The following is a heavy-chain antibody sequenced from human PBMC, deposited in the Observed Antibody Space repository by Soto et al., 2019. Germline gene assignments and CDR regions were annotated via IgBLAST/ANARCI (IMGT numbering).Heavy chain of an antibody. CDR3: ARDLSWGSNWYYYMDV. CDR1: GFILSDCA. Sequence: EVQLVESGGGLVQPGGSLRLSCATSGFILSDCAMNWVRQAPGKGLEWVSYIISSSSVIDYADSVKGRFTVSRDNARNSLYLHMNSLRAEDTAVYYCARDLSWGSNWYYYMDVWGKGTTVTVSS. CDR2: IISSSSVI. J-gene: IGHJ6*03. D-gene: IGHD7-27*01. V-gene: IGHV3-48*01.